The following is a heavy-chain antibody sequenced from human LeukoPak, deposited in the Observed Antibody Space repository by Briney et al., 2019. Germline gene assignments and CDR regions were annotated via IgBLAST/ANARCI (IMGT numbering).Heavy chain of an antibody. Sequence: GGSLRLCCAASVFTFSTYPMIWIRQAPGNGLDWVSGISDSGSRTYYADYVKGRCTISSDNSKNTLYLQMNRLRAEDKGVYYCARGHIVVVTAISDAFDIWGQGTMVTVSS. CDR2: ISDSGSRT. CDR1: VFTFSTYP. V-gene: IGHV3-23*01. D-gene: IGHD2-21*02. CDR3: ARGHIVVVTAISDAFDI. J-gene: IGHJ3*02.